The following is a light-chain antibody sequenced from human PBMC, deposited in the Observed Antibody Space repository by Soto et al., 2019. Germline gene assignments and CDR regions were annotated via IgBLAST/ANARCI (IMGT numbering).Light chain of an antibody. Sequence: EIVLTQSPGTLSLSPGERATLSCRASQSVRSDYLAWYQQKPGQAPRLHIYGASTRATGIPDRFTGSGSGTDFTLTISRLEPDDFAVYYCQQDGSSPRTFGQGTKVEIK. CDR1: QSVRSDY. CDR2: GAS. CDR3: QQDGSSPRT. V-gene: IGKV3-20*01. J-gene: IGKJ1*01.